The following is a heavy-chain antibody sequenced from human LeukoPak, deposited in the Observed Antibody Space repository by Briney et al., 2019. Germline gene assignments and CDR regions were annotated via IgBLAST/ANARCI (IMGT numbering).Heavy chain of an antibody. CDR3: ARGNGLERDCYYYYMDV. J-gene: IGHJ6*03. CDR2: IYTSGST. D-gene: IGHD1-1*01. Sequence: PSETLSLTCTVSGGSISSYYWSWIRQPPGKGLEWIGYIYTSGSTNYNPSLKSRVTISVDTSKNQFSLKLSSVTAADTAVYYCARGNGLERDCYYYYMDVWGKGTTVTVSS. V-gene: IGHV4-4*09. CDR1: GGSISSYY.